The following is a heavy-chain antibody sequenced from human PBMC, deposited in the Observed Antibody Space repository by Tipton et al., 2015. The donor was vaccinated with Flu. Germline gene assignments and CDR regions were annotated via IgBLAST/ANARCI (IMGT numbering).Heavy chain of an antibody. Sequence: TLSLTCTVCGGSLSSFYWSWIRQPAGKGLECIVRIYSSGSTNYNPSFKSRVSMSVDTSKTQFSLNLNSVTAADTAMYYCARGAGSGTHVMFDYWGRGTLVTVSS. D-gene: IGHD3-10*01. J-gene: IGHJ4*02. CDR3: ARGAGSGTHVMFDY. CDR2: IYSSGST. CDR1: GGSLSSFY. V-gene: IGHV4-4*07.